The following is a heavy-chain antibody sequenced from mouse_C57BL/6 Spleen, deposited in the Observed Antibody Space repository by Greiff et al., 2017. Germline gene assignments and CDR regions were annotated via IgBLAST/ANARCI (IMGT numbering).Heavy chain of an antibody. CDR3: TNYGSSSYAMDY. V-gene: IGHV1-5*01. Sequence: VQLQQSGTVLARPGASVKMSCKTSGYTFTSYWMHWVKQRPGQGLEWIGAIYPGNSDTSYNQKFKGKAKLTAVTSASTAYMELSSLTNEDSAVYYCTNYGSSSYAMDYWGQGTSVTVSS. CDR1: GYTFTSYW. D-gene: IGHD1-1*01. CDR2: IYPGNSDT. J-gene: IGHJ4*01.